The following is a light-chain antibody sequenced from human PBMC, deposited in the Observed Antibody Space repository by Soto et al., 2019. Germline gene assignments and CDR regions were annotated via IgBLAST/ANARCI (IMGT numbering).Light chain of an antibody. CDR3: QQYYTTPSIT. CDR2: DAS. J-gene: IGKJ5*01. V-gene: IGKV3D-15*01. Sequence: EIVMTQSPATLSVSPGERATLSCRASQSVSNNLAWYQQKPDQAPRLLIYDASSRATGIPDRFSGSGSGTEFTLTISSLQPDDFATYYCQQYYTTPSITFGQGTRLEIK. CDR1: QSVSNN.